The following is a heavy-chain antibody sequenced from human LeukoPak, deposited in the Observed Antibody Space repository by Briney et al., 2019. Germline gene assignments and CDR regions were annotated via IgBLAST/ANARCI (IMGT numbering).Heavy chain of an antibody. CDR2: IYYSGST. CDR3: ARVDCTNGVCYRSGHFDY. CDR1: GGSISSSSYY. V-gene: IGHV4-39*01. Sequence: SETLSLTCTVSGGSISSSSYYWGWIRQPPGKGLEWIGSIYYSGSTYYNPSLKSRVTISVDTSKNQFSLKLSSVTAADTAVYYCARVDCTNGVCYRSGHFDYWGQGTLVTVSS. J-gene: IGHJ4*02. D-gene: IGHD2-8*01.